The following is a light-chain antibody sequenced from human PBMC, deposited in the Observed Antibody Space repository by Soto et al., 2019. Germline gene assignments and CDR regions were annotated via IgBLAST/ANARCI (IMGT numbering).Light chain of an antibody. CDR3: QQYGSSAWT. CDR1: QSVSSSY. J-gene: IGKJ1*01. V-gene: IGKV3-20*01. CDR2: GAS. Sequence: EIVLTQSPGTLSLSPGERATLSCRASQSVSSSYLAWYQQKPGQAPRLLIYGASSRATGIPDRFSGSGSGTDFTLTISRLEPEDFAVYYCQQYGSSAWTFGQGTWVEIK.